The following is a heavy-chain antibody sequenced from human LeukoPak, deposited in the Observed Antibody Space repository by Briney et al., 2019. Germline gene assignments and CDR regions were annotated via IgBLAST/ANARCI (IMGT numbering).Heavy chain of an antibody. D-gene: IGHD3-22*01. J-gene: IGHJ4*02. CDR2: ISSTSSGR. CDR1: GFTFSTYS. V-gene: IGHV3-48*02. CDR3: ARDSGYYYDSGGYYPFDY. Sequence: GGSLRLSCAASGFTFSTYSMNWVRQAPGKGLEWVSYISSTSSGRFYADSVKGRFTISRDNAKNSLYLQMNSLRDEDTAVYYRARDSGYYYDSGGYYPFDYWGQGTLVTVSS.